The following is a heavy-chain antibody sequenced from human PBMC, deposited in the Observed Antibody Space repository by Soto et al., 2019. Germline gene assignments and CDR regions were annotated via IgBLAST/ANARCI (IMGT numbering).Heavy chain of an antibody. V-gene: IGHV1-2*02. CDR2: ITPNSGDT. CDR3: AGDSTQHWSSVENWFDP. D-gene: IGHD1-1*01. J-gene: IGHJ5*02. CDR1: GYSFTDHY. Sequence: ASVKVSCKASGYSFTDHYIHWVRQAPGQGLEWMGWITPNSGDTKYAQKFQGRVTMTRDTSISTAYMELTRLTSGDTAVYYCAGDSTQHWSSVENWFDPWGQGTLVTVSS.